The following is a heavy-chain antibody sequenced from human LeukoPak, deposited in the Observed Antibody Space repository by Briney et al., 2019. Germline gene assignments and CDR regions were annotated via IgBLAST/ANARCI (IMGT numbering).Heavy chain of an antibody. CDR1: GFTFSSYW. CDR2: IKQDGSER. Sequence: GGSLRLSCAASGFTFSSYWMSWVRQAPGKGLEWVANIKQDGSERYYVDSVKGRFTISRDNAKNSLYLQMNSLRAEDTAVYYCARLGLRGSYYYYYYMDVWGKGTTVTISS. CDR3: ARLGLRGSYYYYYYMDV. D-gene: IGHD1-7*01. V-gene: IGHV3-7*01. J-gene: IGHJ6*03.